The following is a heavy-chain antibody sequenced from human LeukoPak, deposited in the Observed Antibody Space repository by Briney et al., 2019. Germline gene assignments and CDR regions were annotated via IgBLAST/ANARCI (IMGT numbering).Heavy chain of an antibody. J-gene: IGHJ4*02. CDR1: GYTLSDYY. CDR2: IRGDTGDT. Sequence: ASVTVSCKTSGYTLSDYYMHWMRQAPGQGLERMGWIRGDTGDTDSPQKFQGRVTMTRDTSTNTAYMELSRLRYDDTAMYFCARVRGNSCDYWGQGTLVTVSS. D-gene: IGHD6-13*01. CDR3: ARVRGNSCDY. V-gene: IGHV1-2*02.